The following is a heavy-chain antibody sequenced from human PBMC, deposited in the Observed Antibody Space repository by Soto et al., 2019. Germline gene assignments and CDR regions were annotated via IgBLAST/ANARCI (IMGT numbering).Heavy chain of an antibody. J-gene: IGHJ5*02. Sequence: SVKVSCKASGGTFSSYAISWVRQAPGQGLEWMGGIIPIFGTANYAQKFQGRVTITADESTSTAYMELSSLRSEDTAVYYCARDFYGNYYDSSGYPNWFDPWGQGTLVTV. D-gene: IGHD3-22*01. CDR2: IIPIFGTA. CDR3: ARDFYGNYYDSSGYPNWFDP. CDR1: GGTFSSYA. V-gene: IGHV1-69*13.